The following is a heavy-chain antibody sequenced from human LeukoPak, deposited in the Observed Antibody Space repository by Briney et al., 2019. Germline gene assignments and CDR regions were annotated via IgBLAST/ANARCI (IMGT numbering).Heavy chain of an antibody. CDR2: VYHSGST. CDR3: ARDGDYEVAMDV. V-gene: IGHV4-59*12. J-gene: IGHJ6*01. D-gene: IGHD4-17*01. Sequence: SETLSLTCTVSVGSISRYYWTWIRQPPGKGLEWIGYVYHSGSTKYSTSLRSRVTISVDTSKNQFSLNLRSVTAADTAVYYCARDGDYEVAMDVWGQGTTVIVSS. CDR1: VGSISRYY.